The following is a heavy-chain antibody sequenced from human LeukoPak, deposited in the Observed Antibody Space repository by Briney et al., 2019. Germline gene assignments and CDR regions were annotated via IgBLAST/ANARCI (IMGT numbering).Heavy chain of an antibody. CDR2: ISWNSGSI. V-gene: IGHV3-9*01. J-gene: IGHJ4*02. D-gene: IGHD3-22*01. Sequence: GGSLRLSCAASGFTFDDYAMHWVRQAPGKGLEWVSGISWNSGSIGYADSVKGRLTISRDNAKNSLYLQMNSLRAEDTALYYCAKDNSPYYYDSSGYRLDYWGQGTLVTVSS. CDR1: GFTFDDYA. CDR3: AKDNSPYYYDSSGYRLDY.